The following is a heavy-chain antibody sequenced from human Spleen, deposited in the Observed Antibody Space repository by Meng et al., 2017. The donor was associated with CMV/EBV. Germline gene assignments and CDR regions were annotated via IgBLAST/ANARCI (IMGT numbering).Heavy chain of an antibody. D-gene: IGHD2-8*01. CDR3: AAQYCTNGVCYPFGY. Sequence: GESLKISCAASGFTFSSYAMTWVRQAPGKGLEWVSGINGGGSTTYYADSVKGRFTISRDNSKNTLYLQMNSLRAEDTAVYYCAAQYCTNGVCYPFGYWGQGTLVTVS. J-gene: IGHJ4*02. V-gene: IGHV3-23*01. CDR1: GFTFSSYA. CDR2: INGGGSTT.